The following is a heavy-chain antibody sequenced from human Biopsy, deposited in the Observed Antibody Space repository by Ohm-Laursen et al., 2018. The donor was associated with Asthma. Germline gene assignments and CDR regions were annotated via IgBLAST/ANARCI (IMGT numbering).Heavy chain of an antibody. Sequence: SDTLSRTCTVSGGSISSNFYYWGWIRQPPGKGLEWIGNIYKSGQVYYNLSLKSRVTISVDRSQRQFSLKVNSVTAADTAVYYCARMNTLIQAANYFSYAMDVWGQGTTVTVSS. CDR2: IYKSGQV. CDR1: GGSISSNFYY. J-gene: IGHJ6*02. CDR3: ARMNTLIQAANYFSYAMDV. V-gene: IGHV4-39*07. D-gene: IGHD3-9*01.